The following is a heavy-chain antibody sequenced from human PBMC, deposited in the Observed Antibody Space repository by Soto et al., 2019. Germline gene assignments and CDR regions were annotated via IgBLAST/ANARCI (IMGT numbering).Heavy chain of an antibody. J-gene: IGHJ4*02. D-gene: IGHD6-25*01. CDR3: ARPEGSGCFYFDS. CDR2: IYYSGST. V-gene: IGHV4-39*02. Sequence: QPPGKGLEWIGSIYYSGSTKYNPSLKSRVTISVDTSKNHFSLKLTSVTAADTAVYYCARPEGSGCFYFDSWGQGSQVTVSS.